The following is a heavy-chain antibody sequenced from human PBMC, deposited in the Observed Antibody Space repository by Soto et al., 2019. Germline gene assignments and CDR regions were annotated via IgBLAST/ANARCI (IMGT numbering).Heavy chain of an antibody. D-gene: IGHD5-12*01. CDR2: ISWNSGSI. Sequence: PGGSQRLSCAASAFIFHDYAMHWIRQALGKDLEWVSGISWNSGSIGYADSVKGRFTISRDNAKNSLYLQMNSLRAEDTALYSYAKDIEPTTYYFDYWGQGTLVTVSS. V-gene: IGHV3-9*01. CDR3: AKDIEPTTYYFDY. CDR1: AFIFHDYA. J-gene: IGHJ4*02.